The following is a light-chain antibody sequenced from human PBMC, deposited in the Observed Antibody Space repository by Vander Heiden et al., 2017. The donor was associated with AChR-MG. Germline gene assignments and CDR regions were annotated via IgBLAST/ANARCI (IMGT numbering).Light chain of an antibody. V-gene: IGKV1-5*03. CDR3: QQYTTFNT. Sequence: DIQMTQSPPTLSASVGDKVTISCRASQSTGDHLAWYQQKPGKAPKLLIYKASSLESGVPSRFSGSGSGTEFTLTISSLQPDDFATYYCQQYTTFNTFGQGTKLEIK. CDR1: QSTGDH. CDR2: KAS. J-gene: IGKJ2*01.